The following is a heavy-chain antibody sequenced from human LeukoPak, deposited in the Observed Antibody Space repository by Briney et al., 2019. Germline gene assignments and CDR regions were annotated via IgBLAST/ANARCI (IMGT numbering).Heavy chain of an antibody. D-gene: IGHD6-13*01. CDR1: GGSISSGGYY. CDR2: IYHSGST. CDR3: ARDPWGIAAHY. V-gene: IGHV4-30-2*01. Sequence: PSETLSLTCTVSGGSISSGGYYWSWIRQPPGKGLEWIGYIYHSGSTYCNPSLKSRVTISVDRSKNQFSLKLSSVTAADTAVYYCARDPWGIAAHYWGQGTLVTVSS. J-gene: IGHJ4*02.